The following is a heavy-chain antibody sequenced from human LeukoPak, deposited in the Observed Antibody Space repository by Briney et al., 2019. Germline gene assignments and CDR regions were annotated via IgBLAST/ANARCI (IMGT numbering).Heavy chain of an antibody. D-gene: IGHD3-10*01. CDR1: GGSISSYY. CDR3: ARSSTYYYGSGPYYFDY. CDR2: IYNSGST. V-gene: IGHV4-59*01. J-gene: IGHJ4*02. Sequence: SETLSLTCTVSGGSISSYYWSWIRQPPGKGLEWIGYIYNSGSTNYNPSLKSRVTISVDTSKNQFSLKLSFVTAADTAVYYCARSSTYYYGSGPYYFDYWGQGTLVTVSS.